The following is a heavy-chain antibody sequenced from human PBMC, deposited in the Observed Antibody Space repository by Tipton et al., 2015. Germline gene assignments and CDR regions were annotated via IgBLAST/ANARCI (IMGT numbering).Heavy chain of an antibody. CDR3: AREGWNSDSSGYDY. CDR1: GGSISSNY. Sequence: TLSLTCTVSGGSISSNYWSWIRQPPGKGLEWIGYIYYSGSTNYNPSLKSRVTISVDTSKNQFSLQLSSVTAADTAVYYCAREGWNSDSSGYDYWGQGTLVTVSS. D-gene: IGHD3-22*01. V-gene: IGHV4-59*12. J-gene: IGHJ4*02. CDR2: IYYSGST.